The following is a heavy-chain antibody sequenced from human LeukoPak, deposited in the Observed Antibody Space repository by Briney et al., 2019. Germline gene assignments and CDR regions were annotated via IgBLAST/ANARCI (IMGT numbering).Heavy chain of an antibody. CDR1: GLIFGNYA. CDR2: ISGDGTET. D-gene: IGHD4-11*01. Sequence: GGSLRLSCTASGLIFGNYAMTWVRQAPRKGLEWVSTISGDGTETFYADSVKGRFTISRDNSKNTHYLQMSSLRAEDTGIYYCAKGGHYSFFDYWGQGTLVTVSS. V-gene: IGHV3-23*01. CDR3: AKGGHYSFFDY. J-gene: IGHJ4*02.